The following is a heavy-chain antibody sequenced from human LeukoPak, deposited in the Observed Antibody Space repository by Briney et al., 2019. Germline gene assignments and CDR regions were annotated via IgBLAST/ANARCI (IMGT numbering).Heavy chain of an antibody. Sequence: GGSLRLSCAASGFTFSRFSMNWVRQAPGQGLEWVSYISSSGSTIYYADSVKGRFTISRDNAKNSLYLQMNSLRAEDTALYYCARVDYGDYTGEDYWGQGTLVTVSS. D-gene: IGHD4-17*01. CDR1: GFTFSRFS. J-gene: IGHJ4*02. CDR2: ISSSGSTI. V-gene: IGHV3-48*04. CDR3: ARVDYGDYTGEDY.